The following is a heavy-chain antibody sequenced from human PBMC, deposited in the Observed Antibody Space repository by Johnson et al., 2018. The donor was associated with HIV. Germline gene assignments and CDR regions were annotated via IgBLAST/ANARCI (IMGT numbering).Heavy chain of an antibody. D-gene: IGHD2-15*01. CDR1: GFTFSNAW. V-gene: IGHV3-15*01. J-gene: IGHJ3*02. CDR3: STGDIVVGAGAMLLPLHDAFDI. CDR2: IKSESDGGTT. Sequence: EVQLVESGGGLVKPGGSLRLSCAASGFTFSNAWMNWVRQAPGKGLEWVGRIKSESDGGTTDYPTPVKGRFTISRDDSKNMLYLQMNSPKIEDTAVYYCSTGDIVVGAGAMLLPLHDAFDIWAKGQWSPSLQ.